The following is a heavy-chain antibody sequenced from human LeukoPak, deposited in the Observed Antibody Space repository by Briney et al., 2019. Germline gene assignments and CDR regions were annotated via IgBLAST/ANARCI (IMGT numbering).Heavy chain of an antibody. D-gene: IGHD4-17*01. Sequence: GGSLRLSCAASGFTFSSNWMSWVRQAPGKGLEWVATINQDGSEKYYVDSVKGRFTISRDNSKNTLYLQMNSLRAEDTAVYYCAKDLPPTVTTWRGGYFDYWGQGTLVTVSS. J-gene: IGHJ4*02. CDR3: AKDLPPTVTTWRGGYFDY. CDR1: GFTFSSNW. V-gene: IGHV3-7*01. CDR2: INQDGSEK.